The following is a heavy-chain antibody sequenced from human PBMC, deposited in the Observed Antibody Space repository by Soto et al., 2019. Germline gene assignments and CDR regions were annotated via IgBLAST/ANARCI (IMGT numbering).Heavy chain of an antibody. J-gene: IGHJ3*02. CDR2: ISWNSGSR. CDR1: GFTFNDYA. V-gene: IGHV3-9*01. D-gene: IGHD2-21*01. CDR3: TKEWGWGGEGGWPLDT. Sequence: EVRLVESGGGLVQPGRSLRLSCVASGFTFNDYAMHWVRQVPGKGLEWVSSISWNSGSRGYVDSVKGRFTIYRDNAENSVYVLMDRLRPADTAVYYGTKEWGWGGEGGWPLDTWAEGTMVTVSS.